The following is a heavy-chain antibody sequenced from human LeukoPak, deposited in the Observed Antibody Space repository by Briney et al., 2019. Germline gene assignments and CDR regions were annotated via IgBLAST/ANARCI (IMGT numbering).Heavy chain of an antibody. CDR2: IISSGSYM. D-gene: IGHD1-26*01. V-gene: IGHV3-21*06. Sequence: GGSLTLSCAASGFTFSSYSMNWVRQAPGKGLEWVSSIISSGSYMYYADSVKGRFTISRDNAQNSLYLQMNSLRAEDTAVYYCVKSAGRNGGNWGQGTLVTVSS. CDR3: VKSAGRNGGN. J-gene: IGHJ4*02. CDR1: GFTFSSYS.